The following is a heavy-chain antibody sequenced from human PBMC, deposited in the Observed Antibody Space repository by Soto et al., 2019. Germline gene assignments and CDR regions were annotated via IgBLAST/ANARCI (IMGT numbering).Heavy chain of an antibody. CDR3: TTELDYSSGWFDY. D-gene: IGHD6-19*01. Sequence: PGGSLRLSCAASGFTFSNAWMSWVRQAPGKGLEWVGRIKSKSDGGTTDYAAPVKGRFTISRDDSKNTLYLQMNSLKTEDTAVYYCTTELDYSSGWFDYWGQGTLVTVSS. J-gene: IGHJ4*02. V-gene: IGHV3-15*01. CDR2: IKSKSDGGTT. CDR1: GFTFSNAW.